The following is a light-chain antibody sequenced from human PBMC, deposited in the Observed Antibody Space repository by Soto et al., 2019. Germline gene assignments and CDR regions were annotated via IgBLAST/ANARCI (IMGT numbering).Light chain of an antibody. J-gene: IGKJ3*01. V-gene: IGKV1-12*02. CDR2: AAS. Sequence: DIQMTQSPSSVSASIGDRVTITCRASQIIGSWLAWYQQKPGKAPTLLIYAASSLQSGVPSRFSGSGSGTDFTLPITSLQAEDSATYYCQQANSFPFTFGPGTKVDIK. CDR1: QIIGSW. CDR3: QQANSFPFT.